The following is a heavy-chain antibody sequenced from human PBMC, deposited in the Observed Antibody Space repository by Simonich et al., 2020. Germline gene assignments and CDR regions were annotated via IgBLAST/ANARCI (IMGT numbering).Heavy chain of an antibody. CDR2: INPNSGGT. J-gene: IGHJ4*02. Sequence: QVQLVQSGAEVKKPGASVKVSCKSSGYTFTGYYMPWVRQAPGQGLEWMGWINPNSGGTNYAQKFQGRVTMTTDTSTSTAYMELRSLRSDDTAVYYCARYCSGGSCYSDYWGQGTLVTVSS. V-gene: IGHV1-2*02. CDR3: ARYCSGGSCYSDY. CDR1: GYTFTGYY. D-gene: IGHD2-15*01.